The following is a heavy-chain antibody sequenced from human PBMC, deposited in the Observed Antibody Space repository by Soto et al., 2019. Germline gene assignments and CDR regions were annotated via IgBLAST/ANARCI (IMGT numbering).Heavy chain of an antibody. J-gene: IGHJ4*02. Sequence: EVQLVESGGGLVQPGGSLRLSCAASGFTFSSYSMNWVRQAPGKGLEWVSYISSSSSTIYYADSVKGRFTISRDNAKNSLYLQMNSLRDEDTAVYYCARDLTRGYYDILTGYYTRDYWGQGTLVTFSS. D-gene: IGHD3-9*01. CDR1: GFTFSSYS. V-gene: IGHV3-48*02. CDR3: ARDLTRGYYDILTGYYTRDY. CDR2: ISSSSSTI.